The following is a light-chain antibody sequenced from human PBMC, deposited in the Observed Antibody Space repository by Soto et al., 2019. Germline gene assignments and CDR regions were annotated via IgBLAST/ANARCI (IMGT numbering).Light chain of an antibody. V-gene: IGKV3-20*01. J-gene: IGKJ4*01. CDR3: QQYASAPLT. CDR1: QRFGKNY. CDR2: DAS. Sequence: EIVLTQSLGTLSLSPGERAPLSCRASQRFGKNYLAWFQQKPGQAPRLLLYDASSRATGVPDRFSGSGSGTDFTLTISRLEPEDFAVYYCQQYASAPLTFGGGTKVEIK.